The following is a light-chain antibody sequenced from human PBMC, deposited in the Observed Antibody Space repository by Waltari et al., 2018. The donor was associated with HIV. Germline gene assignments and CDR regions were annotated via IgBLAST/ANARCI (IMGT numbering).Light chain of an antibody. J-gene: IGLJ3*02. CDR3: AAWDDSLSGWV. V-gene: IGLV1-47*03. CDR2: KNN. Sequence: QSVLTQPPSASGTPGQRVTISCSGSRSNIGSNYVSWYQQLPGTAPKLLMYKNNQRPSGVPDRFSGSKSGTSASLAISGLFSEDETDYYCAAWDDSLSGWVFGGGTKLTVL. CDR1: RSNIGSNY.